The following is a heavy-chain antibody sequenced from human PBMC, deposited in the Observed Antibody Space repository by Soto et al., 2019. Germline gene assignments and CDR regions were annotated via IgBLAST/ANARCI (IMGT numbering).Heavy chain of an antibody. CDR2: IFSSGST. D-gene: IGHD6-19*01. CDR3: ARDFLAVAGRSHYYYGMDV. CDR1: CYSISSGYY. Sequence: VSCYSISSGYYWSWVRQPAGKGLEWIGRIFSSGSTSFNPSLKSRVTMSVDTSKNQFSLKLSSVTAADTAVYYCARDFLAVAGRSHYYYGMDVWGQGTTVTVSS. V-gene: IGHV4-61*02. J-gene: IGHJ6*02.